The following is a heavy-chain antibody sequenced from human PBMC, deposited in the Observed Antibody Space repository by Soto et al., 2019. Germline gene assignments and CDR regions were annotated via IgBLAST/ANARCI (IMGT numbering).Heavy chain of an antibody. CDR2: IYYSGST. CDR1: GGSISSYY. J-gene: IGHJ4*02. Sequence: SETLSLTYTVAGGSISSYYWSWIRQPPGKGLEWIGYIYYSGSTNYNPSLKSRVTISVDTSKNQFSLKLSSVTAADTAVYYCARSDGRYWGQGTLVIVSS. V-gene: IGHV4-59*01. CDR3: ARSDGRY.